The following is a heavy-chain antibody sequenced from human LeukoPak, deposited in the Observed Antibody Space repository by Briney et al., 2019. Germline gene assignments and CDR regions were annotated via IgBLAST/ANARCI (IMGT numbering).Heavy chain of an antibody. Sequence: PGGSLRLSCAASGFPFSSYSMHWVRQAPGKGLEWLSYISSSSTTIYNADSVRGRFTISRDNAKNSLYLQMNSLRAEDTAVYYKVGVLRFLEWLLYGYWGQGTLVTVSS. V-gene: IGHV3-48*04. CDR1: GFPFSSYS. J-gene: IGHJ4*02. CDR3: VGVLRFLEWLLYGY. CDR2: ISSSSTTI. D-gene: IGHD3-3*01.